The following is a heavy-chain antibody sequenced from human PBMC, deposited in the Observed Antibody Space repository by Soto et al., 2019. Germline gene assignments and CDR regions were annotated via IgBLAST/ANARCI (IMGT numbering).Heavy chain of an antibody. J-gene: IGHJ4*02. D-gene: IGHD3-10*01. V-gene: IGHV1-46*01. CDR2: INPSGGST. Sequence: ASVKVSCKASGYTFTSYYMHWGRQAPGQGLEWMGIINPSGGSTSYAQKFQGRVTMTRDTSTSTVYMELSSLRSEDTAVYYCARAITSGLPDYWGQGTLVTVSS. CDR1: GYTFTSYY. CDR3: ARAITSGLPDY.